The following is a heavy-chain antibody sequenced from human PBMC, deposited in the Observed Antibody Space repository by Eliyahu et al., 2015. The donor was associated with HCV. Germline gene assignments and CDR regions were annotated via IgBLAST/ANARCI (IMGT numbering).Heavy chain of an antibody. CDR3: ARGHGKSGYYNYYYYYGLDV. Sequence: QVQLQQWGAGLLKPSETLSLTCAVYGGSFSAYYWSWIRQPPGKGLEWIGEINHSGSPNYNPSLKSRVTISVDTSKNQFSLKLTSVTAADTAVYYCARGHGKSGYYNYYYYYGLDVWGQGTTVTVSS. D-gene: IGHD3-3*01. V-gene: IGHV4-34*01. CDR2: INHSGSP. J-gene: IGHJ6*02. CDR1: GGSFSAYY.